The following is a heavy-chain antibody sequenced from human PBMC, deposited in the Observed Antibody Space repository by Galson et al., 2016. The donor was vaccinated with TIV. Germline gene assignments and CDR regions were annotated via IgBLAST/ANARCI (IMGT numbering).Heavy chain of an antibody. CDR2: INLNSGGT. CDR3: ARDSWGSGYNSGWEGFDL. D-gene: IGHD6-19*01. Sequence: SVKVSCKASGYRFVDYYMNWVRQAPGRGLEWMGWINLNSGGTVYAQKFQGRVTMTRDTSVSTAYMELSRLMSDDTAVYYCARDSWGSGYNSGWEGFDLWGQGTMVTVSS. V-gene: IGHV1-2*02. CDR1: GYRFVDYY. J-gene: IGHJ3*01.